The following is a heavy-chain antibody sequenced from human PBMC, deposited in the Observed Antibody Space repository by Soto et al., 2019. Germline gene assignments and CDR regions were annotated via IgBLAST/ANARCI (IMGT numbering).Heavy chain of an antibody. Sequence: GGSVRLSCAASGFTFSSYAMHWVRQAPGKGLEWVAVISYDGSNKYYADSVKGRFTISRDNSKNTLYLQMNSLRAEDTAVYYCARNLADIVVVPAAIGYWGQGTLVTVSS. J-gene: IGHJ4*02. CDR1: GFTFSSYA. D-gene: IGHD2-2*02. V-gene: IGHV3-30-3*01. CDR2: ISYDGSNK. CDR3: ARNLADIVVVPAAIGY.